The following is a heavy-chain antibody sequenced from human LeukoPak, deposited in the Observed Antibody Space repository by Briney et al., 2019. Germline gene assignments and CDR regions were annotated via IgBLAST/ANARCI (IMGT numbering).Heavy chain of an antibody. CDR2: ISAYNDNT. V-gene: IGHV1-18*01. CDR1: VYTFTSYG. J-gene: IGHJ4*02. CDR3: ARDYGDYDRFDC. D-gene: IGHD4-17*01. Sequence: GASVKVSCKASVYTFTSYGISWVRQAPGQGLEWMGWISAYNDNTNYAQKFQGRVTMTTDTSTSTAYMELRSLRSDDTAVYYCARDYGDYDRFDCWGQGTLVTVSS.